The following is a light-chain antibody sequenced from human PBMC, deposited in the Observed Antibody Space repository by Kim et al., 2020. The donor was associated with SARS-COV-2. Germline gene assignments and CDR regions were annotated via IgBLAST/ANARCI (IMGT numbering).Light chain of an antibody. J-gene: IGKJ4*01. CDR1: CTVCIK. V-gene: IGKV3D-15*01. CDR2: DAS. Sequence: SVVPVARATLVCRASCTVCIKLVWYQQTPGQVPSLLISDASTRSTGIPAMFIATGSGTDFTLTINSLQSEDSSVYFCQQYDSWVTFGGGTKVDIK. CDR3: QQYDSWVT.